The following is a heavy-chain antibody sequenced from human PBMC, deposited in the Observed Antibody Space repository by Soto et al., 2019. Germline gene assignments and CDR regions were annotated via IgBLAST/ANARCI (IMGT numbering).Heavy chain of an antibody. CDR3: AHSRRSGWFQGNWFDP. V-gene: IGHV2-5*01. J-gene: IGHJ5*02. CDR2: IYWNDDK. D-gene: IGHD6-19*01. Sequence: KESGPTLVKPTQTLTLTCTFSGFSLSTSGVGVGWIRQPPGKALEWLALIYWNDDKRYSPSLKSRLTITKDTSKNQVVLTMTNMDPVDTATYYCAHSRRSGWFQGNWFDPWGQGTLVTVSS. CDR1: GFSLSTSGVG.